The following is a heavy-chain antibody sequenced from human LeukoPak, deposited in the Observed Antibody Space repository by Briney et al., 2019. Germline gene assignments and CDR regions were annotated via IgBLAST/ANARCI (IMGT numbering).Heavy chain of an antibody. J-gene: IGHJ4*02. CDR3: AGGVYIAAAQYGY. CDR1: GGSISSYY. Sequence: ASETLSLTCTVSGGSISSYYWSWIRQPPGKGLEWIGYIYYSGTTNYNPSLKSRVTISVDTSKNQFSLKLSSVTAADTAVYYCAGGVYIAAAQYGYWGQGTLVTVSS. V-gene: IGHV4-59*01. CDR2: IYYSGTT. D-gene: IGHD6-13*01.